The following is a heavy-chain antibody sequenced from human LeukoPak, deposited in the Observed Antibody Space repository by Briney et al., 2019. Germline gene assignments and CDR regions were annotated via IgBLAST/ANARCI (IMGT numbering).Heavy chain of an antibody. CDR3: AKDLYSNYGPADY. D-gene: IGHD4-11*01. CDR2: INGGGVNT. V-gene: IGHV3-23*01. Sequence: GGSLRLSCAASGFTFSSYAMSWVRQAPGKGLEWVSTINGGGVNTHYADSVGGRFTISRDNSKNTLFLQMNSLRDEDTAVYYCAKDLYSNYGPADYWGQGNLVTVTS. CDR1: GFTFSSYA. J-gene: IGHJ4*02.